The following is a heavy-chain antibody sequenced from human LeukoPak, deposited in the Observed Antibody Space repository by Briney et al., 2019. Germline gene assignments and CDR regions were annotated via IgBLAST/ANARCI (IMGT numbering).Heavy chain of an antibody. CDR3: ARRQRAAYGYGIDV. CDR2: MNPNSGGS. V-gene: IGHV1-2*02. Sequence: ASVKVSCKTSGYTFTGYYMHWVGQAPGQGLEWMGWMNPNSGGSNYAQKFQGRVTMTRETSITTAYMEVTRLRSDDTAVYYCARRQRAAYGYGIDVWGLGTTVTVSS. CDR1: GYTFTGYY. D-gene: IGHD2-21*01. J-gene: IGHJ6*02.